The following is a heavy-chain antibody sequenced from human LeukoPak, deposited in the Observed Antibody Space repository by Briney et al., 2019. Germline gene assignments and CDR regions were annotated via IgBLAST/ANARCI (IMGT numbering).Heavy chain of an antibody. V-gene: IGHV4-34*01. Sequence: SETLSLTCAVYGGSFSGYYWSWIRQPPGKGLEWIGEINHSGSTNYNPSLKSRVTISVDTSKNQFSLKLSSVTAADTAVYYCARGAEAGPFYFASWGQGTLVTVSS. CDR1: GGSFSGYY. CDR3: ARGAEAGPFYFAS. CDR2: INHSGST. J-gene: IGHJ4*02. D-gene: IGHD6-19*01.